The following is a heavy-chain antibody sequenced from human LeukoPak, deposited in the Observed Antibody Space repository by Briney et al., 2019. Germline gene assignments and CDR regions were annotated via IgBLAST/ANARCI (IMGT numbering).Heavy chain of an antibody. CDR1: GGSISSGSYY. V-gene: IGHV4-61*02. J-gene: IGHJ4*02. Sequence: SETLSLTCTVSGGSISSGSYYWSWIRQPAGKGLEWIVRIYTSGSTNYNPSLKSRVTISVDTSKNHFPLKLSSVTAADTAVYYCARLYDSSGYYYPFDYWGQGTLVTVSS. CDR3: ARLYDSSGYYYPFDY. CDR2: IYTSGST. D-gene: IGHD3-22*01.